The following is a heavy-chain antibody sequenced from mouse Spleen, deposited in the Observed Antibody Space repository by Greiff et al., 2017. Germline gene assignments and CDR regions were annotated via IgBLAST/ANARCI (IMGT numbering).Heavy chain of an antibody. CDR3: ARLVITTTGLFDY. V-gene: IGHV5-9-3*01. D-gene: IGHD2-4*01. CDR2: ISSGGSYT. CDR1: GFTFSSYA. Sequence: EVPLVESGGGLVKPGGSLKLSCAASGFTFSSYAMSWVRQTPEKRLEWVASISSGGSYTFYPDSVKGRFTISRDNAKNTLYLQMSSLGSEDTAMYYFARLVITTTGLFDYWGQGTTLTVSS. J-gene: IGHJ2*01.